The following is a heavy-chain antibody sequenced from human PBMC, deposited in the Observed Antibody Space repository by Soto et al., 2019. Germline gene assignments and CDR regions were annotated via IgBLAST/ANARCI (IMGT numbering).Heavy chain of an antibody. V-gene: IGHV1-69*02. J-gene: IGHJ4*02. CDR3: ATSYGSGYRAFDY. Sequence: QVQLVQSGAGVKRPGSSVKVSCKASGDTFAFHSINWVRQAPGLGLEWMGRINPILSMSNYAQRFQGRVTMTADKATSTAYMVLSSLRSEDTAIYYCATSYGSGYRAFDYWGQGALVTVSS. D-gene: IGHD3-10*01. CDR1: GDTFAFHS. CDR2: INPILSMS.